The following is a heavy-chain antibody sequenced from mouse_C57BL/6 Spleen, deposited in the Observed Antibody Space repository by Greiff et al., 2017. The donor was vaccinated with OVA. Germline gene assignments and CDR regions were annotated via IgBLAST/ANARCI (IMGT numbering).Heavy chain of an antibody. J-gene: IGHJ2*01. V-gene: IGHV1-82*01. Sequence: VQLQQSGPELVKPGASVKISCKASGYAFSSSWMNWVKQRPGKGLEWIGRIYPGDGDTNYNGKFNGKATLTADKSSSPAYMQLSSLTSEDSAVYFCARRGRYDYDENWGQGTTLTVSS. CDR3: ARRGRYDYDEN. D-gene: IGHD2-4*01. CDR2: IYPGDGDT. CDR1: GYAFSSSW.